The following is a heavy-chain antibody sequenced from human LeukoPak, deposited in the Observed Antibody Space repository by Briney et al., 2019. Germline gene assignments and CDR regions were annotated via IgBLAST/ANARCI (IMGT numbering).Heavy chain of an antibody. CDR3: ARAIMLFGVIIPWYFDS. D-gene: IGHD3-3*01. CDR1: GGTFTSYA. Sequence: ASVKVSCKASGGTFTSYAFNWVRLAPGQGLEWMGWMSPHSGETNYGKKFQGRVSITRDTSLSTAYMELSGLRSEDTAVYYCARAIMLFGVIIPWYFDSWGQGTLVTVSS. CDR2: MSPHSGET. V-gene: IGHV1-8*03. J-gene: IGHJ4*02.